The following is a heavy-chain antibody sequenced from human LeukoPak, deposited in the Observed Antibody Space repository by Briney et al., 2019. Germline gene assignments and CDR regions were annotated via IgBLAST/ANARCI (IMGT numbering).Heavy chain of an antibody. D-gene: IGHD2-2*02. Sequence: PGGSLRLSCAASGFTFSSYSINWVRQAPGKGLEWVAYISSSGSMIYYADSVEGRFTISRDNSKNTLYLQMNSLRAEDTAVYYCAEVPAAIGGWGQGTLVTVSS. CDR2: ISSSGSMI. V-gene: IGHV3-48*01. CDR1: GFTFSSYS. J-gene: IGHJ4*02. CDR3: AEVPAAIGG.